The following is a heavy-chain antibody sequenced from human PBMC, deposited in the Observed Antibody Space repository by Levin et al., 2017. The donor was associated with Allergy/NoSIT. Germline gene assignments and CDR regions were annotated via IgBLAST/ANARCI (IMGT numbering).Heavy chain of an antibody. CDR1: GFTFGDYA. CDR3: TRDPQLLYGTPRNSFDY. CDR2: IRSKAYGGTT. V-gene: IGHV3-49*03. D-gene: IGHD2-2*02. J-gene: IGHJ4*02. Sequence: PGGSLRLSCTASGFTFGDYAMSWFRQAPGKGLEWVGFIRSKAYGGTTEYSASVKGRFTISRDDSKRIAYLQMNSLKTEDTDVYYCTRDPQLLYGTPRNSFDYWGQGTLVTVSS.